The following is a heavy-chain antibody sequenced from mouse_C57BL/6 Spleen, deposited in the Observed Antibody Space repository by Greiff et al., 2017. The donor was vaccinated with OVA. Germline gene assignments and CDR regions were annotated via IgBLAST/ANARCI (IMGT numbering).Heavy chain of an antibody. D-gene: IGHD3-2*02. Sequence: QVQLQQPGAELVKPGASVKMSCKASGYTFTSYWITWVKQRPGQGLEWIGDIYPGSGSTNYNEKFKSKATLTVDTSSSTAYMQLSSLTSEDSAVYYCARYSSGLAWFAYWGQGTLVTVSA. CDR1: GYTFTSYW. CDR3: ARYSSGLAWFAY. J-gene: IGHJ3*01. V-gene: IGHV1-55*01. CDR2: IYPGSGST.